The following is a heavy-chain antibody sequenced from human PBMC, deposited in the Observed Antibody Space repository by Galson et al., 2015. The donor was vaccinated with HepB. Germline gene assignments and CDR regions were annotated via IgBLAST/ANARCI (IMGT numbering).Heavy chain of an antibody. J-gene: IGHJ5*02. Sequence: SVKVSCKASGYTFTSYGISWVRQAPGQGLEWMGWISAYNGNTNYAQKLQGRVTMTTDTSTSTAYMELRSLRSDDTAVYYCARETPTGVGASLGWFDPWGQGTLVTVSS. V-gene: IGHV1-18*01. CDR3: ARETPTGVGASLGWFDP. D-gene: IGHD1-26*01. CDR1: GYTFTSYG. CDR2: ISAYNGNT.